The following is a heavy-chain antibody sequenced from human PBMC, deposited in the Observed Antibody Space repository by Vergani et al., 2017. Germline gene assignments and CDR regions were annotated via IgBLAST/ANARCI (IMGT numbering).Heavy chain of an antibody. V-gene: IGHV3-48*01. CDR1: GFTFSSYS. J-gene: IGHJ5*02. CDR3: ARDAGYSSGWYLDWFDP. Sequence: EVQLVESGGGLVQPGGSLRLSCAASGFTFSSYSMNWVRQAPGKGLEWVSYISSSSSTLYYADSVKGRFTISRDNAKNSLYLQMNSLRAEDTAVYYCARDAGYSSGWYLDWFDPWGQGTLVTVSS. D-gene: IGHD6-19*01. CDR2: ISSSSSTL.